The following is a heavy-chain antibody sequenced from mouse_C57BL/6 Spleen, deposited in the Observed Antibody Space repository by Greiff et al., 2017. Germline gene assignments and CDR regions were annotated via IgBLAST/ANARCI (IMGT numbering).Heavy chain of an antibody. J-gene: IGHJ3*01. D-gene: IGHD2-2*01. CDR2: ISDGGSYT. V-gene: IGHV5-4*03. CDR3: ARDGYDERGWFAY. Sequence: EVMLVESGGGLVKPGGSLKLSCAASGFTFSSYAMSWVRQTPEKRLEWVATISDGGSYTYYPDNVKGRFTISRDNAKNNLYLQMSHLKSEDTAMYYCARDGYDERGWFAYWGQGTLVTVSA. CDR1: GFTFSSYA.